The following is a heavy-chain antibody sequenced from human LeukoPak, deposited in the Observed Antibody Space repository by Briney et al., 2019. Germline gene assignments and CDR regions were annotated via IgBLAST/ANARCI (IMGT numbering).Heavy chain of an antibody. D-gene: IGHD6-13*01. CDR1: GGSFSGYY. CDR3: AREGSSRYNWFDP. Sequence: SETLSLTCAVYGGSFSGYYWSWIRQPPGKGLEWIGEINHSGSTNYNPSLKSRVTISVDRSKNQFSLKLSSVTAADTAVYYCAREGSSRYNWFDPWGQGTLVTVSS. V-gene: IGHV4-34*01. CDR2: INHSGST. J-gene: IGHJ5*02.